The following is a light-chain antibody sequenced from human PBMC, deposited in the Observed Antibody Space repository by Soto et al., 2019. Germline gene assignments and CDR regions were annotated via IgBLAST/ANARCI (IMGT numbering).Light chain of an antibody. J-gene: IGLJ1*01. V-gene: IGLV2-14*03. Sequence: QSALTQPASVSGSPGQSITISCTGTSSDVGGYNYVSWYQHHPGKAPNLMIYDVSNRPSGVSNRFSGSKSGNTASLTISGLQPEDEADYYCSSYTTSNTRQIVFVTGTKVTV. CDR1: SSDVGGYNY. CDR2: DVS. CDR3: SSYTTSNTRQIV.